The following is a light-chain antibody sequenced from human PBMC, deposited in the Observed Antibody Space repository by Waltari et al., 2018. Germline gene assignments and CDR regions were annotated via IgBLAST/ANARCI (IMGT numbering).Light chain of an antibody. CDR1: QSLLHSNGFNY. J-gene: IGKJ5*01. V-gene: IGKV2-28*01. Sequence: DIVMTQSPLSLPVTPGEPASISCRSSQSLLHSNGFNYLDWYLQRPGQSPQLLIYLGSNRASGVPDRFSGSGSGTDFQLKISRVEAEDVATYYCQQRNSYPITFGQGTRLEIK. CDR2: LGS. CDR3: QQRNSYPIT.